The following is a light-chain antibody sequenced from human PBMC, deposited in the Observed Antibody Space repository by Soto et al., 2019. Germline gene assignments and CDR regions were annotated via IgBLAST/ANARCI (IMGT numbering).Light chain of an antibody. Sequence: DIQMTQSPSTLSASVGDRVTITCRASQSISSWWAWYQQKPGKAPKLLIYKASSLESGVPSGFSGSGSGTEFALTISSLQPDDLATYYCQHYNSFPAFGQGTKVEIK. J-gene: IGKJ1*01. V-gene: IGKV1-5*03. CDR3: QHYNSFPA. CDR2: KAS. CDR1: QSISSW.